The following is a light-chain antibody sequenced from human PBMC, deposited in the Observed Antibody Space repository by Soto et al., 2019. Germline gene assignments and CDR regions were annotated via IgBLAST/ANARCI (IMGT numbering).Light chain of an antibody. CDR2: GTT. V-gene: IGKV3-15*01. CDR1: QSVSSN. Sequence: KLMTQSPATLSVSPGERATISCRASQSVSSNLAWYQHKPGKAPRLLIYGTTTRATGIPARFSGSGSGTEFTLTISSLQSEDFAAYYCQQYNDWPRTFGQGTKVDIK. CDR3: QQYNDWPRT. J-gene: IGKJ1*01.